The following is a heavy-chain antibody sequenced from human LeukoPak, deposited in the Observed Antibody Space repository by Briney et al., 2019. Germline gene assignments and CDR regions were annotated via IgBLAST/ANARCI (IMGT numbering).Heavy chain of an antibody. CDR1: GYTFTGYY. CDR2: INPNSGGT. D-gene: IGHD6-19*01. Sequence: GASVKVSCKASGYTFTGYYIHWVRQAPGQGLEWMGWINPNSGGTNYAQKFQGRVTMTRDTSISTAYMELSRLTSDDTAVYYRARGVAGSYYYYYMDVWGKGTTVTISS. V-gene: IGHV1-2*02. J-gene: IGHJ6*03. CDR3: ARGVAGSYYYYYMDV.